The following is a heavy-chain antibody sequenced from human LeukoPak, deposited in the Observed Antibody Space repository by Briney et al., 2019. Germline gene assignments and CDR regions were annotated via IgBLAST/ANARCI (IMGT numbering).Heavy chain of an antibody. V-gene: IGHV1-46*01. D-gene: IGHD3-10*01. Sequence: ASVKVSCKASGYSFINYYMHWVRQAPGQGLEWMGIINPSGGSTSYAQKFQGRVTMTRNTSISTAYMELSSLRSEDTAVYYCARVYGSGSGPRQLAHWGQGTLVTVSS. CDR1: GYSFINYY. J-gene: IGHJ4*02. CDR2: INPSGGST. CDR3: ARVYGSGSGPRQLAH.